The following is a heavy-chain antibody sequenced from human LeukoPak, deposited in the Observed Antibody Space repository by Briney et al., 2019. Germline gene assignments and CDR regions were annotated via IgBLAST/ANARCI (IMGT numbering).Heavy chain of an antibody. CDR3: ARDPLGYDAFDI. J-gene: IGHJ3*02. V-gene: IGHV4-59*01. CDR1: GGSISSYY. CDR2: IYYSGST. D-gene: IGHD1-26*01. Sequence: SETLSLTCTVSGGSISSYYWSWIRQPPGKGLEWIGYIYYSGSTNYNPSLKSRVTIPVDTSKNQFSLKLSSVTAADTAVYYCARDPLGYDAFDIWGQGTMVAVSS.